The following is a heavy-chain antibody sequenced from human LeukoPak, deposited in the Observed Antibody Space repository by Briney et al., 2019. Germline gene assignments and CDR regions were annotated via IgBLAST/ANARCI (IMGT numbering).Heavy chain of an antibody. J-gene: IGHJ4*02. CDR2: ISAYNGNT. CDR1: GYTFTSYG. Sequence: GASVKVSCKASGYTFTSYGISWVRQAPGQGLEWMGWISAYNGNTNYAQKLQGRVTMTTDTSTSTAYMELRSLRSDDTAVYYCARDVGYYDSSGLDYWGLGTLVTVSS. V-gene: IGHV1-18*01. CDR3: ARDVGYYDSSGLDY. D-gene: IGHD3-22*01.